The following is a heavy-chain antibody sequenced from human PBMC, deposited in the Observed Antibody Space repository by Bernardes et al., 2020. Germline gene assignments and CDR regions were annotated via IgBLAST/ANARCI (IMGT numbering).Heavy chain of an antibody. Sequence: GSLRLSCAASGFTFSSYAMHWVRQATGKGLEWVSGIGTAGDTYYPGSVKGRFTISRENVKNSLYLQMNSLRAGDTAVYYCARVGATTFDWYFDLWGRGTLVTVSS. CDR3: ARVGATTFDWYFDL. J-gene: IGHJ2*01. CDR2: IGTAGDT. V-gene: IGHV3-13*01. CDR1: GFTFSSYA. D-gene: IGHD1-26*01.